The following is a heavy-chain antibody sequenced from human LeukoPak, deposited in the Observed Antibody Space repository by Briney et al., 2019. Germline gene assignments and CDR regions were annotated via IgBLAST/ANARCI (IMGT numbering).Heavy chain of an antibody. CDR2: ISGSGGST. Sequence: PGGSLRLSCGASGFTFCSYAMSWVRQAPGKGLEWGSAISGSGGSTYYADSVKGRFTISRDNSKNTLYLQMNSLRAEDTAIYYCAKPVAGTMRWFDPWGQGTLVTVSS. J-gene: IGHJ5*02. V-gene: IGHV3-23*01. CDR1: GFTFCSYA. D-gene: IGHD6-19*01. CDR3: AKPVAGTMRWFDP.